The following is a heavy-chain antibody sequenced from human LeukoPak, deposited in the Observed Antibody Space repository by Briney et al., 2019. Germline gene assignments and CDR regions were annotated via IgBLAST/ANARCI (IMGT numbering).Heavy chain of an antibody. CDR2: ISSGATTV. CDR1: GFTFSFYG. CDR3: ARVGDGHSVNYLDS. Sequence: GGSLRLSCAASGFTFSFYGMTWVRQAPGKGLEWVSYISSGATTVYYADSVMDRFTVSRDNANNSLYLQMNSLRDEDTAMFYCARVGDGHSVNYLDSWGQGTLVTVSS. J-gene: IGHJ4*02. V-gene: IGHV3-48*02. D-gene: IGHD5-24*01.